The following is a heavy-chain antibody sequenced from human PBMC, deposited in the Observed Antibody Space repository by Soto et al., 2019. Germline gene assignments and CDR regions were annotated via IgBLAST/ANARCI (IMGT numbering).Heavy chain of an antibody. V-gene: IGHV1-18*04. J-gene: IGHJ6*02. CDR3: ARGLTVYSAVLHYYYAMDV. Sequence: ASVKVSCKASGYTFTSYYMHWVRQAPGQGLEWMGWISAYNGNTNYAQKLQGRVTITTDTSTSTAYMEMSSLTSDDTAVYYCARGLTVYSAVLHYYYAMDVWGQGTTVTVSS. CDR2: ISAYNGNT. D-gene: IGHD2-8*01. CDR1: GYTFTSYY.